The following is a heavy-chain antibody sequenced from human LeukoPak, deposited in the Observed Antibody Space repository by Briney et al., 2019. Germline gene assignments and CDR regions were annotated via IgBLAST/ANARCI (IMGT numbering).Heavy chain of an antibody. J-gene: IGHJ3*02. CDR3: AKSNGYGLVDI. CDR2: INHSGST. D-gene: IGHD3-10*01. V-gene: IGHV4-34*08. CDR1: GFTFSSYS. Sequence: LRLSCAASGFTFSSYSMNWIRQPPGKGLEWIGEINHSGSTNYNPSLKSRVTISVDTSKNQFSLKLNSVTAADTAVYYCAKSNGYGLVDIWGQGTMVTVSS.